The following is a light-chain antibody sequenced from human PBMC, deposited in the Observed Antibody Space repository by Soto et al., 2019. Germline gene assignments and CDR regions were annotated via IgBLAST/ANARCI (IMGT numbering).Light chain of an antibody. CDR2: DAS. CDR3: QQRSNLWM. Sequence: EIVLTQSPATLSLSPGERVTLSCRASQSVSSYLAWYQQKPGQAPRLLIYDASNRATGIPARFSGSGSGTDFTLTISSLEPEDFAVYYCQQRSNLWMFGQGTKVEIK. CDR1: QSVSSY. V-gene: IGKV3-11*01. J-gene: IGKJ1*01.